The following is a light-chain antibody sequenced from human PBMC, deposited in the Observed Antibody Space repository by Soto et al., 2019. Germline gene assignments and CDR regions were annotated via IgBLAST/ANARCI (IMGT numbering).Light chain of an antibody. CDR3: SSYTSKNDRV. J-gene: IGLJ1*01. Sequence: QSVLTQPRSVSGSPGQSVTISCTGSSSDVGGYNYVSWYQQHPGKAPKRMIYDVSKRPSGVPDRFSGSKSGNTASLTISGLQAEDEADYYCSSYTSKNDRVFGTGTKVTVL. CDR2: DVS. CDR1: SSDVGGYNY. V-gene: IGLV2-11*01.